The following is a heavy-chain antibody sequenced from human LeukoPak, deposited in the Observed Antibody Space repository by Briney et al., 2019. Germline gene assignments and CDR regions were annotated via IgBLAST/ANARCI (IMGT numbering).Heavy chain of an antibody. CDR3: ARGIYSTDLYFYMDV. J-gene: IGHJ6*03. V-gene: IGHV1-2*06. CDR1: GYAFTGYY. Sequence: ASVKVSCKASGYAFTGYYMDWVRQAPGQGPEWMGRINPNSGATNYAQKFQGRVTMTRDTSISTAYMEFNGLRSGDTAVYYCARGIYSTDLYFYMDVWGKGTTVTVYS. D-gene: IGHD2/OR15-2a*01. CDR2: INPNSGAT.